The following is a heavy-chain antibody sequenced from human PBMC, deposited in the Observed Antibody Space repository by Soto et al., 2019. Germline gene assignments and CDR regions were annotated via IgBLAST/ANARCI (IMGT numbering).Heavy chain of an antibody. CDR2: IIPIFGTA. Sequence: ASVKVSCKASGGTFSSYAISWVRQAPGQGLEWMGGIIPIFGTANYAQKFQGRVTITADESTSTAYMELSSLRSEDTAVYYCARARIQLWSRQPPVFYYWGQGTLVTVSS. CDR3: ARARIQLWSRQPPVFYY. V-gene: IGHV1-69*13. CDR1: GGTFSSYA. D-gene: IGHD5-18*01. J-gene: IGHJ4*02.